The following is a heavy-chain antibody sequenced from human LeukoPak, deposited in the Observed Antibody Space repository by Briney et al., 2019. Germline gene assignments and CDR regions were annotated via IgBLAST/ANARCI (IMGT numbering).Heavy chain of an antibody. V-gene: IGHV4-61*02. Sequence: SETLSLTCTVSGGSISSGSYYWSWIRQPAGKGLEWIGRIYTSGSTNYNPSLKSRVTMSVDTSKNQFSLKLSSVTAADTAVYYCARGPTTQDLPSSYLGYYYMDVWGKGTTVTISS. CDR1: GGSISSGSYY. CDR2: IYTSGST. J-gene: IGHJ6*03. CDR3: ARGPTTQDLPSSYLGYYYMDV. D-gene: IGHD1-14*01.